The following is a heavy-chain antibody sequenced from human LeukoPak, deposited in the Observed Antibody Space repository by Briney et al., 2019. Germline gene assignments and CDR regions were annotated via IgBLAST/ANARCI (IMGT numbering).Heavy chain of an antibody. D-gene: IGHD5-12*01. J-gene: IGHJ4*02. V-gene: IGHV4-31*03. CDR1: GGSISSGGYY. Sequence: SQTLSLTCTVSGGSISSGGYYWSWIRQHPGKGLEWIGYIYYSGSTYYNPSLKRRVTISVDTSKNQFSLKLSSVTAADTAVYYCARVRGPTNQRIDYWGQGTLVTVSS. CDR3: ARVRGPTNQRIDY. CDR2: IYYSGST.